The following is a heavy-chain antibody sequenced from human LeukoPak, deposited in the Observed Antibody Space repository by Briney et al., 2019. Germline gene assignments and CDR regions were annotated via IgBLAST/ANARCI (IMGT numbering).Heavy chain of an antibody. CDR3: ARDGTVTTFGPEGYFNY. V-gene: IGHV1-3*01. CDR2: INAGNGNT. Sequence: ASVKVSCKASGYTFTSYAMHWVRQAPGQRLEWMGWINAGNGNTKYSQKSQSRVTITRDTSASTAYMELSSLRSEDTAVYYCARDGTVTTFGPEGYFNYWGQGTLVTVSS. CDR1: GYTFTSYA. J-gene: IGHJ4*02. D-gene: IGHD4-17*01.